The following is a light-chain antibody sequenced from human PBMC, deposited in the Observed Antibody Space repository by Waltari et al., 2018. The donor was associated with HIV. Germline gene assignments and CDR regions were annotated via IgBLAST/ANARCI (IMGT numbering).Light chain of an antibody. CDR3: QQYNVWTPWT. CDR2: GES. V-gene: IGKV3-15*01. J-gene: IGKJ1*01. Sequence: EIVMTQSPATLSVSPGERATLSCRASQRVSGNLAWYHQKSGQSPRLLIYGESTRATGIPARFSGSGSGTEFPRSISSLQSEDFAVYYCQQYNVWTPWTFGQGTEGEIK. CDR1: QRVSGN.